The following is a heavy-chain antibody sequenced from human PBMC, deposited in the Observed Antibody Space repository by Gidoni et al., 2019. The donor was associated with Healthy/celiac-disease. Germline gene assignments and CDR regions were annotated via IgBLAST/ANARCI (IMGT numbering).Heavy chain of an antibody. J-gene: IGHJ6*02. CDR2: ISGSGGST. V-gene: IGHV3-23*01. CDR3: VVAGANYYYYGMDV. D-gene: IGHD2-15*01. Sequence: MSWDRQAPGKGLEWVSAISGSGGSTYYADSVKGRFTISRDNSKNTLYLQMNSLRAEDTAVYYCVVAGANYYYYGMDVWGQGTTVTVSS.